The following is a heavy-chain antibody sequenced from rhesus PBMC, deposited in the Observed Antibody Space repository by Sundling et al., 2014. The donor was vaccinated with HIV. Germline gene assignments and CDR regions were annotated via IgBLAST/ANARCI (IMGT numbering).Heavy chain of an antibody. CDR1: GGSIRSYY. CDR2: ISGSGGST. V-gene: IGHV4-173*01. J-gene: IGHJ6*01. Sequence: QVQLQESGPGLVKPSETLSLTCVVSGGSIRSYYWNWIRQPPGKGLEWIGRISGSGGSTDYNPSLKGRVTISTDTSKNQFSLKLTSVTAADTAVYYCASLGYCAGGVCFDRDGLDPWGQGIVVTVSS. CDR3: ASLGYCAGGVCFDRDGLDP. D-gene: IGHD2-8*01.